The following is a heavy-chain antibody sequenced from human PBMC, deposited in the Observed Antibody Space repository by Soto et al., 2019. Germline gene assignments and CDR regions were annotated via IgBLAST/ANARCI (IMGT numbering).Heavy chain of an antibody. CDR3: AKVDYFDFWSGSWFDP. Sequence: EVQLLDSGGDLVHPGGSLKLSCVASGFTFSIYPMSWVRQAPGEGLQWVSTCSGSGGTTYYADSVKGRFSVSRDNSKNTLYLQMNSLRVEDTAVYYCAKVDYFDFWSGSWFDPWGQGTLVTVSS. J-gene: IGHJ5*02. CDR1: GFTFSIYP. D-gene: IGHD3-3*01. CDR2: CSGSGGTT. V-gene: IGHV3-23*01.